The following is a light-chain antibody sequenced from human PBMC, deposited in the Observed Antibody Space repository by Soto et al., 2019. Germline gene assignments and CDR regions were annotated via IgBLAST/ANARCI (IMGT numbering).Light chain of an antibody. CDR2: GAS. J-gene: IGKJ4*01. CDR1: QSVSSN. CDR3: QQYSNWPLT. V-gene: IGKV3-15*01. Sequence: EIVMTQSPATLSVSPGEGATLSCRASQSVSSNLAWYQQKPGQAPRLLILGASTRATGIPARFSGSGSGTEFSLSISALQPEDFAISYCQQYSNWPLTFRGGTKVDIK.